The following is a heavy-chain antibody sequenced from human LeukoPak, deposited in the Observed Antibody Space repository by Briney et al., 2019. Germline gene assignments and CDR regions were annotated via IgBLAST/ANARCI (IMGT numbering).Heavy chain of an antibody. CDR2: IYYSETT. CDR1: GGSFSDTSISSVGYY. CDR3: ARLEQTSWFDP. Sequence: SETLSLTCTVSGGSFSDTSISSVGYYGTWMREQPGKGLECLGTIYYSETTYYNPSLNSPLTISVDVSKNQFSLKLSSVTAADTAVYYCARLEQTSWFDPWGQGTLVTVSS. D-gene: IGHD1/OR15-1a*01. V-gene: IGHV4-31*01. J-gene: IGHJ5*02.